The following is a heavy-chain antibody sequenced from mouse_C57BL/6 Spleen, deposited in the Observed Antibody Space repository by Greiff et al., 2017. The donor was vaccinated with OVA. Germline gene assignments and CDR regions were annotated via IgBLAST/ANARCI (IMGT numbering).Heavy chain of an antibody. CDR3: ARKDWYFDY. J-gene: IGHJ2*01. CDR1: GYSITSGYY. D-gene: IGHD4-1*01. V-gene: IGHV3-6*01. Sequence: ESGPGLVKPSQSLSLTCSVTGYSITSGYYWNWIRQLPGNKLEWMGYISYDGSNNYNPSLKDRISITRDTSKNQFFLKLNPVTTEDTATYYCARKDWYFDYWGQGTTLTVSS. CDR2: ISYDGSN.